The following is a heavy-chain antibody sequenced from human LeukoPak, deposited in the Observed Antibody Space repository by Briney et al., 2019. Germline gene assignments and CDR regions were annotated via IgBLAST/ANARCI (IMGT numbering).Heavy chain of an antibody. Sequence: GGSLRLSCAASGFTFSDYEMNWGRQAPGEGLERLSHISISGTTIPYADSVKGRFTISRDNAKNLLYMKMNSLRAEDTAVYFCARARLGLTRGIGTNYFDYWGQGTLVTVSS. V-gene: IGHV3-48*03. D-gene: IGHD2-15*01. CDR3: ARARLGLTRGIGTNYFDY. J-gene: IGHJ4*02. CDR2: ISISGTTI. CDR1: GFTFSDYE.